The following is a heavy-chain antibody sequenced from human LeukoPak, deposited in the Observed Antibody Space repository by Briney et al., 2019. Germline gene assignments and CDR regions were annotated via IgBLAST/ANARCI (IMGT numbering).Heavy chain of an antibody. D-gene: IGHD3-22*01. CDR1: GFTFSSYD. CDR2: IGTAGDT. Sequence: GGSLRLSCAASGFTFSSYDMHWVRQATGKGLECVSAIGTAGDTYYPGSVKGRFTISRENAKNSLYLQMNSLRAGDTAVYYCARSHYYDSSGGWYFDLWGRGTLVTVSS. J-gene: IGHJ2*01. CDR3: ARSHYYDSSGGWYFDL. V-gene: IGHV3-13*01.